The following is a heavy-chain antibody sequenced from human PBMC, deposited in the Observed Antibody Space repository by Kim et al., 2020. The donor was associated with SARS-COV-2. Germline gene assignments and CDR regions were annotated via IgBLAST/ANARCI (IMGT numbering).Heavy chain of an antibody. CDR2: ISWNSGSI. Sequence: GGSLRLSCAASGFTFGDYAMHWVRQAPGKGLEWVSGISWNSGSIGYADSVKGRFTISRDNAKNSLYLQMNSLRAEDTALYYCAKDMGKEQWLVFDYWGQGTLVTVSS. V-gene: IGHV3-9*01. D-gene: IGHD6-19*01. J-gene: IGHJ4*02. CDR3: AKDMGKEQWLVFDY. CDR1: GFTFGDYA.